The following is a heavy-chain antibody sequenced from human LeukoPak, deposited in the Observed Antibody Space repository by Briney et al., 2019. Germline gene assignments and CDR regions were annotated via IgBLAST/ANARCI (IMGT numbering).Heavy chain of an antibody. V-gene: IGHV4-31*03. D-gene: IGHD5-24*01. J-gene: IGHJ4*02. CDR3: ARGGWLKTSYYFDF. CDR2: IYYSGST. Sequence: SETLSLTRTVSGGSISSGGYYWSWIRQHPGKGLEWIGYIYYSGSTYYNPSLKSRVTISVDTSKNQFSLKLSSVTAADTAVYYCARGGWLKTSYYFDFWGQGSLVTVSS. CDR1: GGSISSGGYY.